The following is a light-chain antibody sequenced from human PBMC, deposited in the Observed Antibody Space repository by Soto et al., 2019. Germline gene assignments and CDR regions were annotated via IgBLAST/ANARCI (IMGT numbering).Light chain of an antibody. CDR1: SSDIGGYNF. CDR3: SSYAGSNNYV. J-gene: IGLJ1*01. V-gene: IGLV2-8*01. CDR2: EIT. Sequence: QSALTQPPSASGSPGQSVTIYCTGTSSDIGGYNFVSWYQHHPDKAPKLMIYEITKRPSGVPARFSGSKSDNTASLTVSGLQAEDEADYYCSSYAGSNNYVFGTGTKVTVL.